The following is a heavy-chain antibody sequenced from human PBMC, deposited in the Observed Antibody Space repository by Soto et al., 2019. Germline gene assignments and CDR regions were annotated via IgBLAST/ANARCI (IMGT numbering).Heavy chain of an antibody. D-gene: IGHD2-8*02. V-gene: IGHV1-69*02. J-gene: IGHJ4*02. CDR2: IIPILGIA. CDR1: GGTFSSYT. Sequence: QVQLVQSGAEVKKPGSSVKVSCKASGGTFSSYTISWVRQAPGQGLEWMGRIIPILGIANYAPKFKGSVTITADKSTSTAYMELSSLRSEDTAVYYCAIGLLSNFDYWGQGTLVTVSS. CDR3: AIGLLSNFDY.